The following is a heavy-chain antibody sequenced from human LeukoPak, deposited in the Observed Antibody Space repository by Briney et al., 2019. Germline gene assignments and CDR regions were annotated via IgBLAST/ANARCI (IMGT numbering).Heavy chain of an antibody. Sequence: PGGSLRLSCAASGFTFSSYAMSWVRQAPGKGLEWVSSISASGGSTYYADSVKGRFTISRDNSKNTLYLQMNSLRGEDTAVYYCAKSLQYYYDTGGPYWGQGTLVTVSS. D-gene: IGHD3-22*01. CDR3: AKSLQYYYDTGGPY. CDR2: ISASGGST. V-gene: IGHV3-23*01. J-gene: IGHJ4*02. CDR1: GFTFSSYA.